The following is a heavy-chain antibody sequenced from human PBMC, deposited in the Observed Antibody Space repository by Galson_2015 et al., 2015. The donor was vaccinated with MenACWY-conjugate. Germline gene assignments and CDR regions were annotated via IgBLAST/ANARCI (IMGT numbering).Heavy chain of an antibody. J-gene: IGHJ4*02. D-gene: IGHD6-19*01. V-gene: IGHV3-53*01. CDR2: IYSGGKT. CDR1: GFTVSTNY. Sequence: SLRLSCAASGFTVSTNYMSWVRQAPGKGLEWVSVIYSGGKTSYADSVKGRFTISRDNSKNTLYLQMNSLRVEDTAVYYCARVTRWLDQASGGRGPRVTVS. CDR3: ARVTRWLDQAS.